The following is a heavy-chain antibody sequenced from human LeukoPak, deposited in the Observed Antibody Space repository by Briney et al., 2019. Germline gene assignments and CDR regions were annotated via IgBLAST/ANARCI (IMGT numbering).Heavy chain of an antibody. CDR2: IYPGDSDT. CDR1: GYSFSTYW. Sequence: GESLKISCKGSGYSFSTYWIGWVRQMPGKGLEWMGIIYPGDSDTRYSPSFQGQVTISADKSISTAYLQWSGLKASDTAMYYCARQLTYYYDSSGYYFDYWGQGTLVTVSS. J-gene: IGHJ4*02. CDR3: ARQLTYYYDSSGYYFDY. D-gene: IGHD3-22*01. V-gene: IGHV5-51*01.